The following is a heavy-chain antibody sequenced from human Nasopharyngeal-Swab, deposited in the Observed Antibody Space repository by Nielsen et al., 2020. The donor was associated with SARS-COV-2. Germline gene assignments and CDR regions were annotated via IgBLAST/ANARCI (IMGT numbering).Heavy chain of an antibody. J-gene: IGHJ3*02. D-gene: IGHD2-21*02. CDR2: MSISSSYI. CDR3: ARESVVTGMDDATDI. CDR1: GFTFSSYS. V-gene: IGHV3-21*06. Sequence: GESLKISCAASGFTFSSYSMNWVRQALGKGLEWVSSMSISSSYIYYADSVKGRFTISRDDAKNSVYLQMNSLRAEDTAVYYCARESVVTGMDDATDIWGQGTMVTVSS.